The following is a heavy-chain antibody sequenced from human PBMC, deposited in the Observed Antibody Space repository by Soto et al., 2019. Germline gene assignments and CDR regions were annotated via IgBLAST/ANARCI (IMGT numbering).Heavy chain of an antibody. D-gene: IGHD2-15*01. J-gene: IGHJ5*02. V-gene: IGHV1-3*01. CDR2: INPDNGNT. CDR3: ARGIATGQLDP. Sequence: ASVKVSCKASGYTFTRYTMNWVRQAPGQRLEWMGWINPDNGNTKSSQKFQDRVIITRDTSASTAYMDLSSLRSEDAAVYYCARGIATGQLDPWGQGTLVTVSS. CDR1: GYTFTRYT.